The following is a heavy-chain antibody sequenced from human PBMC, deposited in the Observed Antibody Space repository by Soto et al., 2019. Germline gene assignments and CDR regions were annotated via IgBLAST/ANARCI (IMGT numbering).Heavy chain of an antibody. J-gene: IGHJ5*02. V-gene: IGHV4-39*01. CDR2: VYYGGSP. CDR3: ARQVYGDYLGGNWFDP. D-gene: IGHD4-17*01. CDR1: GDSISSDESY. Sequence: PSETLSLTCSVSGDSISSDESYWGWIRQPPGKGLEWIGNVYYGGSPNYTPSLKSRITISVDISKNQLSLSLGSVTAADTALYFCARQVYGDYLGGNWFDPWGQGAPVTVSS.